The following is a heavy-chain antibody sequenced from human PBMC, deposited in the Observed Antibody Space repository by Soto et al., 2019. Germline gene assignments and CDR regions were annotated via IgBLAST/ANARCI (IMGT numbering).Heavy chain of an antibody. CDR3: ARDDIGAPNAFDM. J-gene: IGHJ3*02. D-gene: IGHD2-15*01. Sequence: GGSLRLSCAASGFSFRNYGMHWVRQAPGKGLEWVAVIINDGSEKNHADSVKDRFTISRDNSKNTLYLQMDSLRAGDTALYYCARDDIGAPNAFDMWGQGTMVTVSS. V-gene: IGHV3-30*03. CDR2: IINDGSEK. CDR1: GFSFRNYG.